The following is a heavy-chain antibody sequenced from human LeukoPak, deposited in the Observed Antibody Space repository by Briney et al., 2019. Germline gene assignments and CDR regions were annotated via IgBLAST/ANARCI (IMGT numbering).Heavy chain of an antibody. CDR1: GFTFSSYR. D-gene: IGHD2-2*01. J-gene: IGHJ6*03. V-gene: IGHV3-74*01. Sequence: GGSLRLSCAASGFTFSSYRMHWVHQAPGKGLVWVSRINTDGSSTSYADSVKGRFTISRDNAENTLYLQMNSLRAEDTAVYYCARGKRYCSSTSCYHYYYYYYMDVWGKGTTVTVSS. CDR2: INTDGSST. CDR3: ARGKRYCSSTSCYHYYYYYYMDV.